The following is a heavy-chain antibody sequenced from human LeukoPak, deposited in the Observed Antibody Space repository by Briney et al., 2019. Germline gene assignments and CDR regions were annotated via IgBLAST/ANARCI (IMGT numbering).Heavy chain of an antibody. D-gene: IGHD6-19*01. V-gene: IGHV1-2*02. J-gene: IGHJ4*02. CDR1: GYTFTGYY. CDR2: INPNSGGT. CDR3: ARDDSDSGNDY. Sequence: GASVKVSCKASGYTFTGYYMRWVRQAPGQGLEWIGWINPNSGGTNYAQKFQGRVTMTRDTSISTAYMELSRLRSDDTAVYYCARDDSDSGNDYWGQGTLVTVSS.